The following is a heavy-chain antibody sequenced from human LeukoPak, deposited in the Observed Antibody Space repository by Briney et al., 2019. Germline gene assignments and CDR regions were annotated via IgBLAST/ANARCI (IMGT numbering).Heavy chain of an antibody. CDR3: ARVKAYSGYDYVKAFDI. Sequence: ASVKVSCKASGYTFTSYAMHWVRQAPGQRLEWMGWINAGNGNTKYSQKFQGRVTITRDTSASTAYMELSSLRSEDTAVYYCARVKAYSGYDYVKAFDIWGQGTMVTVSS. D-gene: IGHD5-12*01. J-gene: IGHJ3*02. CDR1: GYTFTSYA. V-gene: IGHV1-3*01. CDR2: INAGNGNT.